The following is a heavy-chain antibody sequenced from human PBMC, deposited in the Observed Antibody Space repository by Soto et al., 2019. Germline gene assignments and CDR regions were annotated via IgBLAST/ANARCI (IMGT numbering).Heavy chain of an antibody. CDR3: TRVLGELGSWGYRECFDY. D-gene: IGHD1-26*01. CDR1: GFTFGDYA. J-gene: IGHJ4*02. V-gene: IGHV3-49*05. CDR2: IRSKAYGGTT. Sequence: EVQLVESGGGLVKPGRSLRLSCTASGFTFGDYAMSWFRQAPGKGLEWVGFIRSKAYGGTTEYAASVKGRFTISRDDSKSIAYLQMNSLKTEDTAVYYCTRVLGELGSWGYRECFDYWGQGTLVTVSS.